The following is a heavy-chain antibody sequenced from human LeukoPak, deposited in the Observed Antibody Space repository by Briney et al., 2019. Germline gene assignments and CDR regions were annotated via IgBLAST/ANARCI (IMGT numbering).Heavy chain of an antibody. D-gene: IGHD6-6*01. Sequence: SGGSLRLSCAASGFTFSSYSMNWVRQAPGKGLEWVSSTSSSSSYIYYADSVKGRFTISRDNARNSLYLQMNSLRAEDTAVYYCARDLAARGDYWGQGTLVTVSS. CDR1: GFTFSSYS. V-gene: IGHV3-21*01. J-gene: IGHJ4*02. CDR3: ARDLAARGDY. CDR2: TSSSSSYI.